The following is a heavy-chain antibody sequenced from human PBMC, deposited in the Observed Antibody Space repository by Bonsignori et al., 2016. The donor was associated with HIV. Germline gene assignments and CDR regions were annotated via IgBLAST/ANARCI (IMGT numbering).Heavy chain of an antibody. CDR2: IIPIFGTA. CDR3: AREGKGSRFDY. J-gene: IGHJ4*02. D-gene: IGHD3-10*01. V-gene: IGHV1-69*01. Sequence: WVRQAPGQGLEWMGGIIPIFGTANYAQKFQGRVTITADESTSTAYMELSSLRSEDTAVYYCAREGKGSRFDYWGQGTLVTVSS.